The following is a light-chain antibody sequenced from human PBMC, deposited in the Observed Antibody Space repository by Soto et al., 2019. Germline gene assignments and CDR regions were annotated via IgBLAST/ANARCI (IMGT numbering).Light chain of an antibody. CDR3: QQYDILPLT. V-gene: IGKV1-33*01. CDR1: QIISRW. CDR2: DAS. J-gene: IGKJ3*01. Sequence: DIQMTQSPSTLSASIGDRVTITCRASQIISRWLAWYQQKPGKAPKLLIYDASNLETGVPSRFSGSGSGTHFTFTISSLQPEDTATYYCQQYDILPLTFGPGTKVDIK.